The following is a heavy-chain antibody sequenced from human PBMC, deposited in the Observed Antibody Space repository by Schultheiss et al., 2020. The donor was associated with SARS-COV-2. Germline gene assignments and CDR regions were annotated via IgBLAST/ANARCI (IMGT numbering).Heavy chain of an antibody. CDR2: IYHSGST. V-gene: IGHV4-59*04. CDR1: GGSISSYY. J-gene: IGHJ4*02. CDR3: AGRYSSSPADY. Sequence: SQTLSLTCTVSGGSISSYYWSWIRQPAGKGLEWIGYIYHSGSTYYNPSLKSRVTISVDTSKNQFSLKLSSVTAADTAVYYCAGRYSSSPADYWGQGTLVTVSS. D-gene: IGHD6-6*01.